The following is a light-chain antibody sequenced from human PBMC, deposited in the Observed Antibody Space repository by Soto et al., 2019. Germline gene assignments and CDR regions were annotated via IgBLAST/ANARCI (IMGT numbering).Light chain of an antibody. Sequence: DIVMTQSPDSLAVSLGERATINCKSSQSVLYSSNNKNYLAWYQQRPGQPPKLLIYWASTRESGVPDRFSGSGSGTDFTRSITSLQAEDVAVYDCQQYESTPPTFGQGTKLEIK. J-gene: IGKJ2*01. V-gene: IGKV4-1*01. CDR2: WAS. CDR1: QSVLYSSNNKNY. CDR3: QQYESTPPT.